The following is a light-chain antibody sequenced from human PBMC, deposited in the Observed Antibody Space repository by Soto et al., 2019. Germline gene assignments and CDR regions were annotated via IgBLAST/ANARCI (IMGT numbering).Light chain of an antibody. Sequence: QSVLTQPPSVSGAPGQRVTISCTGSSSNIGAGFDVHWYQQLPGTAPKLLIYGNIDRPSGVPDRFSGSKSGTSASLAITGLQAEDEADYYCQSYDSSLSRYVFGTGTKLTVL. CDR3: QSYDSSLSRYV. CDR2: GNI. V-gene: IGLV1-40*01. CDR1: SSNIGAGFD. J-gene: IGLJ1*01.